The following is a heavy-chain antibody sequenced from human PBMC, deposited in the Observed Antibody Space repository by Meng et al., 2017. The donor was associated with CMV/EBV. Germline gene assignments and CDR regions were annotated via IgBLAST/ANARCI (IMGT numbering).Heavy chain of an antibody. J-gene: IGHJ6*02. D-gene: IGHD3-3*01. CDR3: ARDYNFWSRMAYYGMDV. CDR1: GYTFTAYY. V-gene: IGHV1-2*02. Sequence: VKVSCKASGYTFTAYYIHWVRQAPGQGLEWMGWINPNSGGTNYAQNFQGRVTMTRDTSISTAYMELSRLRSDDTAVYYCARDYNFWSRMAYYGMDVWGQGTTVTVSS. CDR2: INPNSGGT.